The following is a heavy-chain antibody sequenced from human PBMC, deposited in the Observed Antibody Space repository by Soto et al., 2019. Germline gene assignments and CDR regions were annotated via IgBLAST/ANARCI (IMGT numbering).Heavy chain of an antibody. CDR1: GASISSINSH. CDR3: ARRYGFCSDGSCYLDT. J-gene: IGHJ4*02. D-gene: IGHD2-15*01. Sequence: QLQLQESGPGLVKPSETLSLSCTVSGASISSINSHWAWIRQSPGGALQWIGSIYPGGSTYTLQNLSLKCPLPISVDTSKNQLSLKLTSGTAADTALYNCARRYGFCSDGSCYLDTWCQRHLVTVSS. CDR2: IYPGGST. V-gene: IGHV4-39*01.